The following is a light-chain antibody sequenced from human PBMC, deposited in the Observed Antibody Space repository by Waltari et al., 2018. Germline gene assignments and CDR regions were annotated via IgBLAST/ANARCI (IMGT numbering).Light chain of an antibody. Sequence: QSALTQPASVSGSPGQSITISCTGTSSDVGGYNYGSWYQQHPGKAPKLMIYEVSNRPSGVSNRFSGSKSGNTASLTISGLQAEDEADYYCSSYTSSSTGVFGTGTKVTVL. CDR2: EVS. CDR1: SSDVGGYNY. V-gene: IGLV2-14*01. J-gene: IGLJ1*01. CDR3: SSYTSSSTGV.